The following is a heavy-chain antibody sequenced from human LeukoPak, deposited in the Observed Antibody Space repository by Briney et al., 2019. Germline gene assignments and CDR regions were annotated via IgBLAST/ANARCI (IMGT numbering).Heavy chain of an antibody. CDR2: ISGSGGST. CDR3: AMSDSYYYDSSGYYSSGLVTAFDI. Sequence: GGSLRLSCAASGFTFSSYAMSWVRQAPGKGLEWVSAISGSGGSTYYADSVKGRFTISRDNSKNTLYLQMNSLRSDDTAVYYCAMSDSYYYDSSGYYSSGLVTAFDIWGQGTMVTVSS. CDR1: GFTFSSYA. J-gene: IGHJ3*02. V-gene: IGHV3-23*01. D-gene: IGHD3-22*01.